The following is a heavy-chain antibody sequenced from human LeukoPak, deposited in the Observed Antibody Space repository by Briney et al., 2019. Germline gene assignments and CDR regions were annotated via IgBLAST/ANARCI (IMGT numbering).Heavy chain of an antibody. Sequence: GRSLRLSCAASGFTFNNYGMHWVRQAPGKGLEWLAVIWSDGSNTYYADSVKGRFTISSDNSKDTLYLQMSSLSAEDTAVYYCARDRKELLRPSFVDYWGQGTLVTVSS. J-gene: IGHJ4*02. CDR3: ARDRKELLRPSFVDY. CDR2: IWSDGSNT. CDR1: GFTFNNYG. D-gene: IGHD1-7*01. V-gene: IGHV3-33*01.